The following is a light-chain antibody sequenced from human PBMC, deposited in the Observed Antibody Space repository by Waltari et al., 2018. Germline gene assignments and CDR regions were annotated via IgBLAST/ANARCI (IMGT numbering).Light chain of an antibody. CDR3: AAWDGSLDGPV. Sequence: QSALTQPPSASGTPGQRVTISCSGSSSNIGSNTVNWYQQLPGTAPNLLLYSNNQGPSGVPDRFSGSKSGTSASLAINGRQSEDEADYYCAAWDGSLDGPVFGGGTKVTVL. CDR1: SSNIGSNT. V-gene: IGLV1-44*01. CDR2: SNN. J-gene: IGLJ3*02.